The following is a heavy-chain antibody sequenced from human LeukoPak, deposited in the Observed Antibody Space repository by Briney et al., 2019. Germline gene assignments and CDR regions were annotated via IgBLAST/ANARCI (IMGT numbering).Heavy chain of an antibody. CDR2: IIPILGIA. V-gene: IGHV1-69*04. D-gene: IGHD2-15*01. CDR1: GGTFSSYA. CDR3: ARGPLGYCSGGSCYWGYYFDY. J-gene: IGHJ4*02. Sequence: ASVKVSCKASGGTFSSYAISWVRQAPGQGLEWMGRIIPILGIANYARKFQGRVTITADKSTSTAYMELSSLRSEDTAVYYCARGPLGYCSGGSCYWGYYFDYWGQGTLVTVSS.